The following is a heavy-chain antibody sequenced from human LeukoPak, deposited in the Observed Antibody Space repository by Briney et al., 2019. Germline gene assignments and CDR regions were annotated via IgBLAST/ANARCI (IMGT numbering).Heavy chain of an antibody. CDR2: ISGGGDVT. CDR1: GFNFANHA. CDR3: VREDTPATANY. V-gene: IGHV3-23*01. D-gene: IGHD2-21*02. J-gene: IGHJ4*02. Sequence: GGSLRLSCAASGFNFANHAMSWVRQTPGKGLEWVSAISGGGDVTYYADSVTGRFTISRDNSKDTLFLQMHSLRPGDTAVYYCVREDTPATANYWGQGTLVTISS.